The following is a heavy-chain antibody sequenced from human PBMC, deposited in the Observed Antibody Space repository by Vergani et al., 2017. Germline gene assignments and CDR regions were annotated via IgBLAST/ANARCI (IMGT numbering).Heavy chain of an antibody. CDR3: ARDYSSTSGRAFDF. V-gene: IGHV3-23*01. CDR2: ISGSGGNT. J-gene: IGHJ3*01. CDR1: GFTFSSYA. D-gene: IGHD2-2*01. Sequence: EVQLLESGGNLIQPGGSLRLSCGASGFTFSSYAMTWVRLAPGKGLQWVSAISGSGGNTFYTDSVKGRFTISRDNSKDTLYLQMNSLRVEDTAVYYCARDYSSTSGRAFDFWGQGTKVTVSS.